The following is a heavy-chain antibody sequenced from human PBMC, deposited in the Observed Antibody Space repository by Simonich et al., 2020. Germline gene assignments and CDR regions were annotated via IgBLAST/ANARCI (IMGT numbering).Heavy chain of an antibody. Sequence: VRLVGLGGGRVKPGGPLGFSCAASGSPFSGNSMNWVRQAPGKGLGWVSSISSSSSYIYYADSVKGRFTISRDNAKNSLYLQMNSLRAEDTAVYYCARWIAVAGTGAYGMDVWGQGTTVTVSS. CDR3: ARWIAVAGTGAYGMDV. J-gene: IGHJ6*02. D-gene: IGHD6-19*01. CDR1: GSPFSGNS. V-gene: IGHV3-21*01. CDR2: ISSSSSYI.